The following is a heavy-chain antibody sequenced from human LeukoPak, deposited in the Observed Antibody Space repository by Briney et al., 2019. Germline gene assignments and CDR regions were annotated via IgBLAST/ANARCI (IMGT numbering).Heavy chain of an antibody. CDR1: GVNLRDHA. Sequence: GGSLRLSCVGSGVNLRDHAMHWVRQVPGKGLEWVSGIYWDGRSDCADSVRGRFTTSRDNAKNSLYLQMNSLRVEDTALYYCTKDVLAGGLDYWGPGTLVTVSS. CDR2: IYWDGRS. CDR3: TKDVLAGGLDY. D-gene: IGHD3-3*02. J-gene: IGHJ4*01. V-gene: IGHV3-9*01.